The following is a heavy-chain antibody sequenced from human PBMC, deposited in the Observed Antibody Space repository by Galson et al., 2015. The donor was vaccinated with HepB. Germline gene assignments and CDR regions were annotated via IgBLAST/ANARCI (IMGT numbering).Heavy chain of an antibody. CDR1: GFTVSSNY. Sequence: SLRLSCAASGFTVSSNYMSWVRQAPGKGLEWVSVIYSGGSTYYADSVKGRFTISRDTSENTVYLQMNSLRVEDTAVYFCAKFRAATGTEGFDIWGQGTMVTVSS. CDR2: IYSGGST. D-gene: IGHD6-13*01. V-gene: IGHV3-66*01. CDR3: AKFRAATGTEGFDI. J-gene: IGHJ3*02.